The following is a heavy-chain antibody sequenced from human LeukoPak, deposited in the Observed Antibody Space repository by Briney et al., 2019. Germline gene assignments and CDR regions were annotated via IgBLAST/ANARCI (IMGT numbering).Heavy chain of an antibody. CDR1: GGSISSGSYY. CDR2: IYTSGST. D-gene: IGHD2-15*01. Sequence: KASETLSLTCTVSGGSISSGSYYWSWIRQPAGKGLEWIGRIYTSGSTNYNPSLKSRVTISVDTSKNQFSLKLSSVTAADTAVYYCARGATVAVVAATPLEGFYYFDYWGQGTLVTVSS. V-gene: IGHV4-61*02. CDR3: ARGATVAVVAATPLEGFYYFDY. J-gene: IGHJ4*02.